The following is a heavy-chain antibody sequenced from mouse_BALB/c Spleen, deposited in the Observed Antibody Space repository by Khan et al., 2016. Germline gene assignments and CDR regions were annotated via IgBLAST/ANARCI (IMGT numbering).Heavy chain of an antibody. CDR3: AREGLNYDYAMDY. Sequence: QVQLQQSGAELVRPGVSVKISCKGSGYTFTDYAMHWVKQSHAKSLEWIGVISTYYGDTAYNQKFTDKATMTVDKSSSTAYMELARLTSEDSAIYYCAREGLNYDYAMDYWGQGTSVTVSS. V-gene: IGHV1S137*01. CDR1: GYTFTDYA. J-gene: IGHJ4*01. D-gene: IGHD2-1*01. CDR2: ISTYYGDT.